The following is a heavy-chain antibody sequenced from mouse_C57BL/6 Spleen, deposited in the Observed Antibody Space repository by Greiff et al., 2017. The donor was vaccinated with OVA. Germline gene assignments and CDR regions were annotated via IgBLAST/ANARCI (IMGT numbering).Heavy chain of an antibody. V-gene: IGHV1-50*01. CDR2: IDPSDSYT. D-gene: IGHD3-3*01. CDR1: GYTFTSYW. CDR3: ARWGDGAY. J-gene: IGHJ3*01. Sequence: QVQLQQPGAELVKPGASVKLSCKASGYTFTSYWMQWVKQRPGQGLEWIGEIDPSDSYTNYNQKFKGKATLTVDTSSSTAYMQLSSLTSEDSAVYYCARWGDGAYWGQGTLVTVSA.